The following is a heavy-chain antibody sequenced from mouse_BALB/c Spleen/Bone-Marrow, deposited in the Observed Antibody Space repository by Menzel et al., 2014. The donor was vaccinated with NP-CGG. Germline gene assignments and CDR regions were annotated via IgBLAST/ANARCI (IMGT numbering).Heavy chain of an antibody. J-gene: IGHJ4*01. CDR1: GFSLTSYG. V-gene: IGHV2-9*02. CDR3: AREKFITTATDAMDY. CDR2: IWAGGST. D-gene: IGHD1-2*01. Sequence: VKLVESGPGLVAPSQSLSITCTVSGFSLTSYGVHWVRQPPGEGLEWLGVIWAGGSTNYNSALMSRLSISKDNSKSQVFLKMNSLQTDDTAMYYCAREKFITTATDAMDYWGQGTSVTVSS.